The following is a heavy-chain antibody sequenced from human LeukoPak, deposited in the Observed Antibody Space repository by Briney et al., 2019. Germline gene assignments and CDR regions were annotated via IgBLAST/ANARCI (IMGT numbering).Heavy chain of an antibody. CDR3: ARESEGYSYGHNWFDP. D-gene: IGHD5-18*01. J-gene: IGHJ5*02. Sequence: SETLSLTCAVYGGSFSGYYWSWIRQPPGKGLEWIGEINHSGSTNYNPSLKSRVTISVDTSKNQFSLKLSSVTAADTAVYYCARESEGYSYGHNWFDPWGQGTLVTVSS. CDR1: GGSFSGYY. CDR2: INHSGST. V-gene: IGHV4-34*01.